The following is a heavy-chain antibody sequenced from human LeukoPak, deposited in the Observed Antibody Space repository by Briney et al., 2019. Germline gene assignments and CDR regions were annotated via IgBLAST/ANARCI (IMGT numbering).Heavy chain of an antibody. Sequence: GGSLRLSCAASGFTFGSYALNWVRQAPGKGLEWVSSITSSSSHIYYADSVKGRFTISRDNAKNSLYLQMNSPRAEDTAVYYCARDFWSGYYTGNCFDPWGQGTLVTVSS. CDR2: ITSSSSHI. J-gene: IGHJ5*02. CDR3: ARDFWSGYYTGNCFDP. V-gene: IGHV3-21*01. D-gene: IGHD3-3*01. CDR1: GFTFGSYA.